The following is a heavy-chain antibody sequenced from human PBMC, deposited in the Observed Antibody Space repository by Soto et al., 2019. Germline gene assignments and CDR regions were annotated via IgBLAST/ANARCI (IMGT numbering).Heavy chain of an antibody. J-gene: IGHJ6*02. D-gene: IGHD2-8*02. Sequence: QMQLVQSGPEVKKPGTSVKVSCKASGFTFTSSAVQWVRQARGQRLEWIGWIVVGSGNTNYAQKFQERVTITRDMSTNTASMELSSLRSEDTAIYYCAAGGMTVPLVRSYYYYYYGMDVWGQGTTVTVSS. CDR3: AAGGMTVPLVRSYYYYYYGMDV. CDR2: IVVGSGNT. V-gene: IGHV1-58*01. CDR1: GFTFTSSA.